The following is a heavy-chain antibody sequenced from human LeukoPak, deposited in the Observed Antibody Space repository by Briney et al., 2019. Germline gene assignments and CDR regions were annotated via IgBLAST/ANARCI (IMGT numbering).Heavy chain of an antibody. V-gene: IGHV4-59*08. J-gene: IGHJ4*02. CDR1: GGSINSYY. Sequence: PSETLSLTCTVSGGSINSYYWSWIRQPPRKGLEWIGYIHYSWSTNYNPSLKSRVTISVDTSKNQFSLKLSSVTAADTTVYYCARHGSTYALRNWGQGTLVTVSS. CDR2: IHYSWST. CDR3: ARHGSTYALRN. D-gene: IGHD2-2*01.